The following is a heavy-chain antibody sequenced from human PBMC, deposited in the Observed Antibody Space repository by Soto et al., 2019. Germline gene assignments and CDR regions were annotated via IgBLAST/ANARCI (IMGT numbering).Heavy chain of an antibody. CDR2: MNPNSGNT. CDR1: GYTFTSYD. CDR3: ARGGYSGYEDYYYYYMDV. V-gene: IGHV1-8*01. Sequence: ASVKVSCKASGYTFTSYDINWVRQATGQGLEWMGWMNPNSGNTGYAQKFQGRVTMTRNTSISTAYMELSSLRSEDTAVYYCARGGYSGYEDYYYYYMDVWGKGTTVTVSS. J-gene: IGHJ6*03. D-gene: IGHD5-12*01.